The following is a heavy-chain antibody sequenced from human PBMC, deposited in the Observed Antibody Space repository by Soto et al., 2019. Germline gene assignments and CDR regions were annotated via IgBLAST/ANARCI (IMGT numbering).Heavy chain of an antibody. V-gene: IGHV3-30*18. CDR3: AKDLDYEFWSGPQSPFYMDV. Sequence: GGSLRLSCAASGFTFSSYGMHWVRQAPGKGLEWVAVISYDGSNKYYADSVKGRFTISRDNSKNTLYLQMNSLRAEDTAVYYCAKDLDYEFWSGPQSPFYMDVWGKGTTVTVSS. CDR2: ISYDGSNK. D-gene: IGHD3-3*01. J-gene: IGHJ6*03. CDR1: GFTFSSYG.